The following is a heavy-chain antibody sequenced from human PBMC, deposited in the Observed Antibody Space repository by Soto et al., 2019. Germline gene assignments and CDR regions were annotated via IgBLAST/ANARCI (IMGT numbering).Heavy chain of an antibody. V-gene: IGHV1-24*01. CDR1: GYTLTELS. J-gene: IGHJ5*02. Sequence: ASVKVSCKVSGYTLTELSMHWVRQAPGKGLEWMGGFDPEDGETIYAQKFQGRVTMTEDTSTDTAYMELSSLRSEDTAVYYCATGVAVAGTVWFDPWGQRTLVPGSS. CDR3: ATGVAVAGTVWFDP. D-gene: IGHD6-19*01. CDR2: FDPEDGET.